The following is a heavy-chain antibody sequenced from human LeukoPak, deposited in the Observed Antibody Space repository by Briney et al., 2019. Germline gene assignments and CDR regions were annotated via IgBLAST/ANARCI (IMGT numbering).Heavy chain of an antibody. CDR2: IYYSGST. Sequence: SETLSLTCIVSGDSISPYYWGWIRQPPGKGLEWIGSIYYSGSTYYNPSLRSRVTISVDTSKNQFSLNLNSVTAADTAVYYCARQQRDALFGVVMGFGFDYWGQGILVTVSS. CDR1: GDSISPYY. D-gene: IGHD3-3*01. J-gene: IGHJ4*02. V-gene: IGHV4-39*07. CDR3: ARQQRDALFGVVMGFGFDY.